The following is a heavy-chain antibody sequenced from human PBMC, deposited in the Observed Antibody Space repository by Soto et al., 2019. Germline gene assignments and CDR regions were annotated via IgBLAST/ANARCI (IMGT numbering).Heavy chain of an antibody. CDR1: GFAFGSYW. CDR3: LRDQRHWNEFADQ. J-gene: IGHJ4*02. Sequence: VQLVDSGGGLVQPGGSLRLSCAASGFAFGSYWMHWVRQAPGKGLVWVSRISQDGAIATQADSVKGRFTISRDNAKNTLFLQMNSLRADDTAVYYCLRDQRHWNEFADQWGQGTLVTVSS. V-gene: IGHV3-74*01. D-gene: IGHD1-1*01. CDR2: ISQDGAIA.